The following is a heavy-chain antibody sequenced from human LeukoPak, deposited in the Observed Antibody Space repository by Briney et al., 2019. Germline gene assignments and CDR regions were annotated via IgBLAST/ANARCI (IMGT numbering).Heavy chain of an antibody. CDR2: IYHSGST. Sequence: SETLSLTCTVSAYSISSGYYWGWIRQPPGKGLEWIGSIYHSGSTYYNPSLKSRVTISLDTSKNHFSLKLSSVTAADTAVYYCARGRYYFDYWGQGTLVTVSS. CDR1: AYSISSGYY. V-gene: IGHV4-38-2*02. CDR3: ARGRYYFDY. J-gene: IGHJ4*02.